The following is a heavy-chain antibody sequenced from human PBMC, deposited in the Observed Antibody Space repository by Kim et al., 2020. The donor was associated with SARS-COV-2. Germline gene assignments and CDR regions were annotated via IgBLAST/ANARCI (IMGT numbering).Heavy chain of an antibody. CDR3: ASRIAAPGYYGMDV. V-gene: IGHV4-59*01. Sequence: TPSLKRRVTISLATSKNQLSLKLSSVSAADTAVYYCASRIAAPGYYGMDVWGQATTVTVSS. D-gene: IGHD6-13*01. J-gene: IGHJ6*02.